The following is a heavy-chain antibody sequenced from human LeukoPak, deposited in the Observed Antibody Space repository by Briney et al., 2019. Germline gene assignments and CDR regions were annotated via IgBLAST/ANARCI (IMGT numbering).Heavy chain of an antibody. D-gene: IGHD6-6*01. J-gene: IGHJ4*02. CDR2: INPNSGGT. CDR3: ARDYSSSIY. V-gene: IGHV1-2*02. Sequence: ASVKVSCKASGYTFTGYYIHWVRQAPGQGLEWMGWINPNSGGTKYAQKFQGRVTMTSDTSISTAYMELTRLRSDDTAMYYCARDYSSSIYWGQGTLVTVSS. CDR1: GYTFTGYY.